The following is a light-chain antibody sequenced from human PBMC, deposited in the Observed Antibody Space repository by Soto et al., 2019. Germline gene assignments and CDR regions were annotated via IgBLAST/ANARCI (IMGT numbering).Light chain of an antibody. V-gene: IGLV2-18*02. Sequence: QSALTQPPSVSGSPGQSVTISCTGTSSDIGSYNRVSWYQQPPGTAPKLMIYEVSNRPSGVPDRFSGSKSGNTASLTISGLQSEDEDDYYCSSYTSSITLVFGGGTKLTVL. CDR2: EVS. CDR1: SSDIGSYNR. J-gene: IGLJ2*01. CDR3: SSYTSSITLV.